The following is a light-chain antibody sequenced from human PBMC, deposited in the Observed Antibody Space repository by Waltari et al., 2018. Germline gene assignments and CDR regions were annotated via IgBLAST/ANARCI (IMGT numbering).Light chain of an antibody. V-gene: IGKV1-39*01. Sequence: DIQMTQSPSSLSASVGDRVPLTCRASQSISSYLNWYQQKPGKAPKLLIYAASSLQSGVPSRFSGSGSGTDFTLTISSLQPEDFATYYCQQSYSTPPTFGQGTKLGIK. CDR2: AAS. J-gene: IGKJ2*01. CDR3: QQSYSTPPT. CDR1: QSISSY.